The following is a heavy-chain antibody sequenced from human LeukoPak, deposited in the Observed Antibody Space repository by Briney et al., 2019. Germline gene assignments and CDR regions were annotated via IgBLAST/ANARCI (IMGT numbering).Heavy chain of an antibody. CDR2: IFCSGST. V-gene: IGHV4-61*01. Sequence: PSETLSLTCTVSGGSVSSGSYYWSWIRQPPGKGLEWIGYIFCSGSTNYNPSLKSRVTISVDTSKNQFSLKLSSVTAADTAVYYCARDSRIAAAVHYYYYYGMDVWGQGTTVTVSS. CDR3: ARDSRIAAAVHYYYYYGMDV. CDR1: GGSVSSGSYY. J-gene: IGHJ6*02. D-gene: IGHD6-13*01.